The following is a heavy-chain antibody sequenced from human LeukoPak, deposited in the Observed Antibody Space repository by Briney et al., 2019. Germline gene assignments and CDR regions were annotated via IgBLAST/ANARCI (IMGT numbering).Heavy chain of an antibody. D-gene: IGHD2-15*01. CDR3: ARDLSGYSDY. CDR1: GFTLSSYW. V-gene: IGHV3-74*01. CDR2: ISDADGSIT. J-gene: IGHJ4*02. Sequence: GGSLRLSCAASGFTLSSYWLHWVRQAPGKGLVWVSRISDADGSITAYADSVRGRFTISRDTAKNTLYLEMNSLGAEDTAVYYCARDLSGYSDYWGQGTLVTVSS.